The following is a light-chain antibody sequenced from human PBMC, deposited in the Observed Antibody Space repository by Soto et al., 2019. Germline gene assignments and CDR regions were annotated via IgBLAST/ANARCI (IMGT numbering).Light chain of an antibody. CDR3: QHYNNWPLT. J-gene: IGKJ4*01. CDR1: QSLYSN. Sequence: EIVMTQSPSTLSVSPGERATLSCRASQSLYSNLAWYQQKPGKAPRLLIYAASTKATGIPARFSGSGSVTQFTLTISSLQSEDFAVYFCQHYNNWPLTFGGGTKVEI. CDR2: AAS. V-gene: IGKV3-15*01.